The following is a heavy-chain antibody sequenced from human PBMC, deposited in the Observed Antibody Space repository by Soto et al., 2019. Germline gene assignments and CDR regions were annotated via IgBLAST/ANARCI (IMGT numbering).Heavy chain of an antibody. CDR1: GGSISSYY. CDR3: ARFNDYDSSGYYYVLDY. Sequence: LSLTCTVSGGSISSYYWSWIRQPPGKGLEWIGYIYYSGSTNYNPSLKSRVTISVDTSKNQFSLKLSSVTAADTAVYYCARFNDYDSSGYYYVLDYWGQGTLVTVS. J-gene: IGHJ4*02. CDR2: IYYSGST. D-gene: IGHD3-22*01. V-gene: IGHV4-59*01.